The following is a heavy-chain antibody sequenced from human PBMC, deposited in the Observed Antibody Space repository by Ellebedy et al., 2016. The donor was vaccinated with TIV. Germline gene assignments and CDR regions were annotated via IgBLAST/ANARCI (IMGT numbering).Heavy chain of an antibody. CDR3: ARELRLRYFDYDY. CDR2: ISSSSSTI. CDR1: GFTFSSYS. V-gene: IGHV3-48*02. Sequence: PGGSLRLSCAASGFTFSSYSMNWVRQAPGKGLEWVSYISSSSSTIYYADSVKGRLTISRDNAKNSLYLQMNSLRDEDTAVYYCARELRLRYFDYDYWGQGTLVTVSS. J-gene: IGHJ4*02. D-gene: IGHD3-9*01.